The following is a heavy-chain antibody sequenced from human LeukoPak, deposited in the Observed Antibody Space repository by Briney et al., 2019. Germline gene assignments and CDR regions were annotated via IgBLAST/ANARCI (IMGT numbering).Heavy chain of an antibody. CDR1: GFTFSSYW. CDR3: ARLFTVAGAPYYYYYMDV. V-gene: IGHV3-7*01. D-gene: IGHD4-23*01. CDR2: IKQDGSEK. J-gene: IGHJ6*03. Sequence: PGGSLRLSCAASGFTFSSYWMSWVRQAPGKGLEWVANIKQDGSEKYYVDSVKGRFTISRDNAKNSLYLQMNSLRAEDTAVYYCARLFTVAGAPYYYYYMDVWGKGTTVTVSS.